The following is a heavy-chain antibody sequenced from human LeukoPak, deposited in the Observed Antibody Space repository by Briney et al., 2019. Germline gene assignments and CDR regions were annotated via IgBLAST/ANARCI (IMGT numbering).Heavy chain of an antibody. CDR2: INSDGSST. CDR1: GFTFSSYW. Sequence: PGGPLRLSCAASGFTFSSYWMHWVRQAPGKGLVWVSRINSDGSSTSYADSVKGRFTISRDNAKNTLYLQMNSLRAEDTAVYYCARAEEYCSSTSCPDLLDYWGQGTLVTVSS. J-gene: IGHJ4*02. D-gene: IGHD2-2*01. CDR3: ARAEEYCSSTSCPDLLDY. V-gene: IGHV3-74*01.